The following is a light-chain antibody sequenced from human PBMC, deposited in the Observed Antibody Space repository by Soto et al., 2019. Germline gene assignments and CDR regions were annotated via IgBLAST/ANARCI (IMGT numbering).Light chain of an antibody. CDR2: LNSDGSH. CDR1: SGHSSYA. Sequence: QLVLTQSPSASASLGASVKLTCTLSSGHSSYAIAWHQQQPEKGPRYLMKLNSDGSHSKGDVIPDRFSGSSSGAERYLTISSLQAEDEADYYCQTWGSGIHVVFGGGTKLTVL. CDR3: QTWGSGIHVV. V-gene: IGLV4-69*01. J-gene: IGLJ2*01.